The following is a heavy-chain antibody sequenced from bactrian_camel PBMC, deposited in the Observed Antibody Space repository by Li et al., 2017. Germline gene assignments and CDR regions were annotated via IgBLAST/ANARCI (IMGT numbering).Heavy chain of an antibody. V-gene: IGHV3S10*01. Sequence: DVQLVESGGGSVQAGGSQTLSCTASGYTRKTYCLGWFRQAPGTEREWVASFASDGSTAYADSVKGRFTISHDNAKNSVDLQMNSLKSDDTAVYYCAATGQMLSVAGCRTQGTQVTVS. CDR1: GYTRKTYC. J-gene: IGHJ4*01. CDR2: FASDGST. D-gene: IGHD1*01.